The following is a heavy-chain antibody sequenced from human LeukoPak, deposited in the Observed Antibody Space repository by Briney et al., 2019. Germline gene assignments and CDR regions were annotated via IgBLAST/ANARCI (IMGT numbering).Heavy chain of an antibody. CDR3: AKEEGTTVTTFDY. V-gene: IGHV3-21*01. Sequence: GGSLRLSCAASGFTFSSYTMNWVRQAPGKGLEWVSSISSSSTYTYYADSVKGRFTISRDNAENSLFLQMNSLRAEDTAVYYCAKEEGTTVTTFDYWGQGTLVTVSS. CDR2: ISSSSTYT. D-gene: IGHD4-17*01. J-gene: IGHJ4*02. CDR1: GFTFSSYT.